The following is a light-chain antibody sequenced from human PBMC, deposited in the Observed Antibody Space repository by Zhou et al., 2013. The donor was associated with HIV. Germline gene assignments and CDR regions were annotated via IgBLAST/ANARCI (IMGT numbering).Light chain of an antibody. J-gene: IGKJ4*01. CDR2: DAS. V-gene: IGKV1-39*01. CDR3: QQSYSTPG. CDR1: QSISSW. Sequence: DIQMTQSPSSLSASVGDRVTITCRASQSISSWLAWYQQKPGKAPKLLIYDASNLETGVPSRFSGSGSGTDFTFTISSLQPEDIATYYCQQSYSTPGFGGGTKVEIK.